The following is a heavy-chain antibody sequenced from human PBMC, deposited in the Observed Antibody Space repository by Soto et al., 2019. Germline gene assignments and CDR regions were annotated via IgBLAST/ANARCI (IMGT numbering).Heavy chain of an antibody. CDR2: INHSGST. CDR1: GSSVSGGNYY. Sequence: QVQLRESGPGLVKPSETLSLTCTVSGSSVSGGNYYWTWIRQPPGKGLQWIGEINHSGSTNYNPSLKSRVTISVDTSKNQFSLKLSSVTAADTAVYYCARLGAFVNLKAFDIWGQGTMVTVSS. CDR3: ARLGAFVNLKAFDI. D-gene: IGHD3-16*01. V-gene: IGHV4-61*01. J-gene: IGHJ3*02.